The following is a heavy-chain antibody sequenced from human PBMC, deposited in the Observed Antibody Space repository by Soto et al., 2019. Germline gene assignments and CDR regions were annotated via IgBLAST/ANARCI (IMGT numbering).Heavy chain of an antibody. Sequence: GGSLRLSCAASGFTFSNYGMSWVRQAPGKGLEWVSVMSGSGDDAYYADSVKGRFTISRDNSKNMLYLQMNSLRAEDTAVYFCAKKVTIYAVDPADYWGQGTQVTVSS. D-gene: IGHD3-3*01. V-gene: IGHV3-23*01. CDR1: GFTFSNYG. J-gene: IGHJ4*02. CDR3: AKKVTIYAVDPADY. CDR2: MSGSGDDA.